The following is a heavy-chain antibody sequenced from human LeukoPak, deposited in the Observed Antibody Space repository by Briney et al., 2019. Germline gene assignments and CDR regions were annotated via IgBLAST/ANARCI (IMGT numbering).Heavy chain of an antibody. CDR3: TRIGFFYDSSGYSGAFDI. Sequence: SGPALLKPTQTLTPTCTFSGISLRTSGMRVSWIRQPPGKALEWLSRIDWDDDKFYSTSLKTRLTISEDTSKTQVVLTMTNMDPVDTATYYCTRIGFFYDSSGYSGAFDIWGQGTMVIVSS. D-gene: IGHD3-22*01. CDR2: IDWDDDK. J-gene: IGHJ3*02. CDR1: GISLRTSGMR. V-gene: IGHV2-70*04.